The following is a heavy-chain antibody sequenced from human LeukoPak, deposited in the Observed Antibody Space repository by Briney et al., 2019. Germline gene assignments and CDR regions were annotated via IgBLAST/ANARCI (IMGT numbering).Heavy chain of an antibody. V-gene: IGHV3-7*01. D-gene: IGHD1-26*01. Sequence: GSLRLSCTTSGFTLSSYWMTRVRQAPGKGLEWVANINQEGSGKNYVDSVKGRFTVSRDNAKNSLYLQMNSLRAEDTAVYYCARDVSPYSGGSYDAFDVWGQGTMVTVSS. J-gene: IGHJ3*01. CDR3: ARDVSPYSGGSYDAFDV. CDR1: GFTLSSYW. CDR2: INQEGSGK.